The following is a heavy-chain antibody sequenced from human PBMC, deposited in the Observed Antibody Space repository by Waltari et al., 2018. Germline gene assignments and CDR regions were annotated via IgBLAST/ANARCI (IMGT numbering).Heavy chain of an antibody. CDR3: AKGFTRPRGMDV. CDR2: ISGSGGST. Sequence: EVQLLESGGGLVQPGGSLRLSCAASGFPFSSYAMSWVRQAPGKGLEWVSAISGSGGSTYYADSVKGRFTISRDNSKNTLYLQMNSLRAEDTAVYYCAKGFTRPRGMDVWGQGTTVTVSS. CDR1: GFPFSSYA. J-gene: IGHJ6*02. D-gene: IGHD3-10*01. V-gene: IGHV3-23*01.